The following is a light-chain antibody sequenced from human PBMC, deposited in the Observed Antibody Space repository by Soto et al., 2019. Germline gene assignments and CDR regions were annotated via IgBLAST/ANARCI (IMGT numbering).Light chain of an antibody. CDR1: NVGSKS. CDR2: DDS. J-gene: IGLJ1*01. CDR3: QVWDTTSDQGV. V-gene: IGLV3-21*02. Sequence: SYELTQPPSVSVAPGQTATGTCGGNNVGSKSVHWYQQKPGQAPVLGVYDDSDRPSGIPERFSGSNSGNTATLTISRVEAGDEADYYCQVWDTTSDQGVFGTGTKLTVL.